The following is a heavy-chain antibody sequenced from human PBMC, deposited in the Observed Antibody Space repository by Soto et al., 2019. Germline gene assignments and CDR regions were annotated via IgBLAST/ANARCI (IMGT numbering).Heavy chain of an antibody. CDR2: FWHDGTKI. J-gene: IGHJ4*02. D-gene: IGHD2-21*01. CDR3: ARGVNGFDY. CDR1: GFTFIASA. V-gene: IGHV3-33*01. Sequence: LRLSCAASGFTFIASAIHWVRQAPGKGLEWVALFWHDGTKIYYTDSVRGRFTISRDSSRNTLYLQMKSLRAEDTAVYYCARGVNGFDYWGQGTQVTVSS.